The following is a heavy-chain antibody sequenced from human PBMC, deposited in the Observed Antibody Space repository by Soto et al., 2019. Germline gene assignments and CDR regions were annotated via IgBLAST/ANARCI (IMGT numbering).Heavy chain of an antibody. V-gene: IGHV3-23*01. CDR3: TKVPARTPRAFFDH. J-gene: IGHJ5*02. CDR2: IGGGNDISR. Sequence: GGSLRLSCAASGFNFSPYAMSWVRQAPGRGLEWVSGIGGGNDISRHYKDSVEGRFTISRDNSKNLLYLDMNNLRVEDTGVYYCTKVPARTPRAFFDHWGQGIMVTVSS. CDR1: GFNFSPYA.